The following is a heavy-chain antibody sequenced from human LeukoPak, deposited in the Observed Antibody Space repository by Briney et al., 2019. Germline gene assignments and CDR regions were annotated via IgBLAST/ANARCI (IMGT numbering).Heavy chain of an antibody. Sequence: PGGSLSLSCAASGFTFSSYSMNWVRQAPGKGLEWVSSISSSSSYIYYADSVKGRFTISRDNSKNTVYLQMNSLRTEDTAVYYCAKERTRVAGGWTWGQGTLVTVSS. D-gene: IGHD6-19*01. CDR1: GFTFSSYS. CDR2: ISSSSSYI. J-gene: IGHJ5*02. V-gene: IGHV3-21*01. CDR3: AKERTRVAGGWT.